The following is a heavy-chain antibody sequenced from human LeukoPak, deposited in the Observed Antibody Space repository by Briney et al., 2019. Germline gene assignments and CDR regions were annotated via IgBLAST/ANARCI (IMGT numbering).Heavy chain of an antibody. CDR2: ISASGST. V-gene: IGHV4-4*07. CDR3: AREVTVTRPFDY. J-gene: IGHJ4*02. CDR1: NGSISIYY. D-gene: IGHD4-17*01. Sequence: SETLSLTCTVSNGSISIYYWSWVRQPAGKGLEWIGRISASGSTNYNPSLKSRVTMSLDTSKNQFSLKLSSVTAADTAVYYCAREVTVTRPFDYWGPGTLVTVSS.